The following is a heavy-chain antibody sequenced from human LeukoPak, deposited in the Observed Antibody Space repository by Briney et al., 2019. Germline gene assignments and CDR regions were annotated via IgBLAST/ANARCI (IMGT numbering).Heavy chain of an antibody. Sequence: ASVKVSCKASGGTFSSYAISWVRQAPGQGLEWMGGIIPIFGTANYAQKFQGRVTITADESTSTAYMELSSLRSEDTAVYYRARDGHCSSTSCDAFDIWGQGTMVTVSS. J-gene: IGHJ3*02. D-gene: IGHD2-2*01. CDR3: ARDGHCSSTSCDAFDI. CDR2: IIPIFGTA. CDR1: GGTFSSYA. V-gene: IGHV1-69*01.